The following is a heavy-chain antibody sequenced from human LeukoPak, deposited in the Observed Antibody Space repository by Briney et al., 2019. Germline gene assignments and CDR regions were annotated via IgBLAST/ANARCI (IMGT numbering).Heavy chain of an antibody. CDR2: VYYTEYT. V-gene: IGHV4-59*01. Sequence: PSETLSLTCSVSNGSISSDYWSWIRQPPGKGLEWIGNVYYTEYTNYNPSFKSRVTISQDTCKNQFSLKLTSLTAADTAIYYCARDMRRHGESGYGFDYWGQGIRVTVSS. J-gene: IGHJ4*02. D-gene: IGHD5-12*01. CDR1: NGSISSDY. CDR3: ARDMRRHGESGYGFDY.